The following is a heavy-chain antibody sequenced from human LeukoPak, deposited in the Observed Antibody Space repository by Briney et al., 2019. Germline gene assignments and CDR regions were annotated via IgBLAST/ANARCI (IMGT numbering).Heavy chain of an antibody. CDR1: GFTFSSYW. V-gene: IGHV3-7*04. D-gene: IGHD6-6*01. CDR3: ARGDSSSSEGFDY. CDR2: IKQDGSEK. J-gene: IGHJ4*02. Sequence: GGSLRLSCAASGFTFSSYWMSWVRQAPGKGLEWVANIKQDGSEKYYVDSVEGRFTISRDNAKNSLYLQMNSLRAEDTAVYYCARGDSSSSEGFDYWGQGTLVTVSS.